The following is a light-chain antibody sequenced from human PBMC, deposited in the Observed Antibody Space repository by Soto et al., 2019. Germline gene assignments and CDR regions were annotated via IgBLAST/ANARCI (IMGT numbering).Light chain of an antibody. J-gene: IGKJ1*01. CDR2: GAS. CDR1: QNVNNR. V-gene: IGKV3-15*01. Sequence: EIVMTQSPAMLSVSPGERATLSCRASQNVNNRLAWYQQKAGQPPRLLIYGASTRATGIPARFSGSGSGTEFTLTIRSLQSEDFAVYYCQHFNSWPLLFGQGTQVEIK. CDR3: QHFNSWPLL.